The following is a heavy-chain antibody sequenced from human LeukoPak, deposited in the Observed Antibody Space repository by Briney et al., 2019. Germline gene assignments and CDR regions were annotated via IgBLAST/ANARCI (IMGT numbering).Heavy chain of an antibody. Sequence: GGSLRLSCAASEFVFSDYYMSWIRQAPGKGLEWISYISDSGSTIYYADSVKGRFTISRDNVKNSLYLQMNGLRAEDTAVYYCAREMEGDYGSGTFFDLWGQGNMVTVSS. J-gene: IGHJ4*02. CDR1: EFVFSDYY. CDR3: AREMEGDYGSGTFFDL. V-gene: IGHV3-11*01. D-gene: IGHD3-10*01. CDR2: ISDSGSTI.